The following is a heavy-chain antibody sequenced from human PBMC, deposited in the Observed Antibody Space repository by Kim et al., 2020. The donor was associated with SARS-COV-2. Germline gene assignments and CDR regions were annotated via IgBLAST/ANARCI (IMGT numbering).Heavy chain of an antibody. J-gene: IGHJ4*02. V-gene: IGHV1-69*13. CDR1: GGTFSSYA. Sequence: SVKVSCKASGGTFSSYAISWVRQAPGQGLEWMGGIIPIFGTANYAQKFQGRVTITADESTSTAYMELSSLRSEDTAVYYCARVRLYYDILTGYSPSYFDFWGQGTLVTVSS. CDR3: ARVRLYYDILTGYSPSYFDF. D-gene: IGHD3-9*01. CDR2: IIPIFGTA.